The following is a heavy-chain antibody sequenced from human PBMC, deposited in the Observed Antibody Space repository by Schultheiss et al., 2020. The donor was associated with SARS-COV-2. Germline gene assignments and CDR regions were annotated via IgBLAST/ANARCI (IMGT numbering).Heavy chain of an antibody. J-gene: IGHJ3*02. CDR1: GYTFTSYA. CDR3: AADSALFSAFDI. V-gene: IGHV1-3*01. Sequence: ASVKVSCKASGYTFTSYAMHWVRQAPGQRLEWMGWINAGNGNTKYSQKFQGRVTITRDTSASTAYMELSSLRSEDTAVYYCAADSALFSAFDIWGQGTMVTVSS. D-gene: IGHD2/OR15-2a*01. CDR2: INAGNGNT.